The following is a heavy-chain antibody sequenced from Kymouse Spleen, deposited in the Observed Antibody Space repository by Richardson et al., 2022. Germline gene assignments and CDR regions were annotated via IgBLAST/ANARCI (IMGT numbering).Heavy chain of an antibody. CDR3: ARRAITGTTPFDP. CDR2: IYYSGST. V-gene: IGHV4-39*01. J-gene: IGHJ5*02. D-gene: IGHD1-7*01. CDR1: GGSISSSSYY. Sequence: QLQLQESGPGLVKPSETLSLTCTVSGGSISSSSYYWGWIRQPPGKGLEWIGSIYYSGSTYYNPSLKSRVTISVDTSKNQFSLKLSSVTAADTAVYYCARRAITGTTPFDPWGQGTLVTVSS.